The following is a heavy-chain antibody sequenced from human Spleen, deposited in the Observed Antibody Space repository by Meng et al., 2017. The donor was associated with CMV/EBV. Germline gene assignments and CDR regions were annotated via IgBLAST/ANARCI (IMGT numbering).Heavy chain of an antibody. J-gene: IGHJ4*02. CDR3: AKEASSGWFQ. CDR1: GFTFSDYV. Sequence: GSLRLSCAASGFTFSDYVMNWVRQAPGKGLEWVSTISGSGDGTYYADSVKGRFIISRDNFKNTLYLQMDSLTVEDTAVYYCAKEASSGWFQWGQGTLVTVSS. CDR2: ISGSGDGT. D-gene: IGHD6-19*01. V-gene: IGHV3-23*01.